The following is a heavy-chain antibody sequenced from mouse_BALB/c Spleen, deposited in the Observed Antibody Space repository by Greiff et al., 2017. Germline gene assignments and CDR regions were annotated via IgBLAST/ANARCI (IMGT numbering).Heavy chain of an antibody. Sequence: VQLKESGPGLVKPSQSLSLTCTVTGYSITSDYAWNWIRQFPGNKLEWMGYISYSGSTSYNPSLKSRISITRDTSKNQFFLQLNSVTTEDTATYYCARNGANYEDAMDYWGQGTSVTVSS. CDR2: ISYSGST. CDR1: GYSITSDYA. D-gene: IGHD2-1*01. CDR3: ARNGANYEDAMDY. V-gene: IGHV3-2*02. J-gene: IGHJ4*01.